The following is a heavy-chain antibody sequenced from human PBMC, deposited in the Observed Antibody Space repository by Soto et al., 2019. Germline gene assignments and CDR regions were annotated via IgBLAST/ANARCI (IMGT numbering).Heavy chain of an antibody. CDR3: ARDQGLYLGVFYGMDV. J-gene: IGHJ6*02. V-gene: IGHV1-2*04. Sequence: GASVKVSCKASGYTFTGYYMHWVRQAPGQGLEWMGWINPNSGGTNYAQKFQGWVTMTRDTSISTAYMELSRLRSDDTAVYYCARDQGLYLGVFYGMDVWGQGTTVTVSS. D-gene: IGHD6-19*01. CDR2: INPNSGGT. CDR1: GYTFTGYY.